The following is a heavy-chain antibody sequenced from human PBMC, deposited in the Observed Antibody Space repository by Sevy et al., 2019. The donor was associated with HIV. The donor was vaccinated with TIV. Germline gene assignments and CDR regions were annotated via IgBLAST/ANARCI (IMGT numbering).Heavy chain of an antibody. CDR3: ARGAAMVEYYFDY. CDR1: GGTFSSYA. J-gene: IGHJ4*02. D-gene: IGHD5-18*01. V-gene: IGHV1-69*13. CDR2: IIPIFGTA. Sequence: ASVKVSCKASGGTFSSYAISWVRQAPGQGLEWMGRIIPIFGTANYAQKFQGRVTITADESTSTAYMELSSLRSEDTALYYCARGAAMVEYYFDYWGQGTLVTVSS.